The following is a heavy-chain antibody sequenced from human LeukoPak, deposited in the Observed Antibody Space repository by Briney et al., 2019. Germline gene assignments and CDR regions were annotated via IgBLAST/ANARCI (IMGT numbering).Heavy chain of an antibody. V-gene: IGHV6-1*01. Sequence: SHTHSLTHAISGDSVSSNNAACASISQSPSRVLEWLGTTNYRSKLYTDYAGSVKSQITINPDTSKNQFSLQLNSVAHEDTAVYYCARDKATDCSGGSCYSDYFDYWGQGTLVTVSS. D-gene: IGHD2-15*01. J-gene: IGHJ4*02. CDR3: ARDKATDCSGGSCYSDYFDY. CDR2: TNYRSKLYT. CDR1: GDSVSSNNAA.